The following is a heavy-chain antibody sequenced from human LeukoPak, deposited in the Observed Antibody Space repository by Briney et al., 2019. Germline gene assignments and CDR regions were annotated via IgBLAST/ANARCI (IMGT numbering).Heavy chain of an antibody. J-gene: IGHJ4*02. CDR2: MNIDGSEK. CDR3: ARDPVEWELLLDY. CDR1: GFTFSNYW. V-gene: IGHV3-7*01. D-gene: IGHD1-26*01. Sequence: GGSLRLSCAASGFTFSNYWMGWVRQAPGKRPEWVANMNIDGSEKYYADSVKGRFSISRDNARNSVYLQMASLRVEDTAVYYCARDPVEWELLLDYWGQGTLVTVPS.